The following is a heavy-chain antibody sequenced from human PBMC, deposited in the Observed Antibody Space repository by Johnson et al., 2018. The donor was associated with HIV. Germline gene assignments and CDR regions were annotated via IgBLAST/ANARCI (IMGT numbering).Heavy chain of an antibody. V-gene: IGHV3-20*04. CDR3: AREGDGGAFDI. CDR1: GFTFDDSG. Sequence: VPLVESGGGVVRPGGSLRLSCAASGFTFDDSGMSWVRQAPGKGLEWVYGINWHGGRTGSAASVKGRFTIARDNAKNSLDLHRNSLRAEDTALYYCAREGDGGAFDIWGQGTMVTVSS. CDR2: INWHGGRT. D-gene: IGHD3-16*01. J-gene: IGHJ3*02.